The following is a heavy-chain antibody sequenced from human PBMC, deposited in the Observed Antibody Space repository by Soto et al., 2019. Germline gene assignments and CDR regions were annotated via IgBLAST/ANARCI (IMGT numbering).Heavy chain of an antibody. V-gene: IGHV3-7*01. D-gene: IGHD2-2*03. CDR2: IKLDGREK. CDR3: VRELDGSGRFDY. Sequence: PGGSLRLSCSASGFIFRRYWMAWVRQAPGKGLEWVATIKLDGREKNYLDPVQGRFTISRDDADNSMSLQMSSLRGEDTAVYFCVRELDGSGRFDYWGLGTPVTVSS. CDR1: GFIFRRYW. J-gene: IGHJ4*01.